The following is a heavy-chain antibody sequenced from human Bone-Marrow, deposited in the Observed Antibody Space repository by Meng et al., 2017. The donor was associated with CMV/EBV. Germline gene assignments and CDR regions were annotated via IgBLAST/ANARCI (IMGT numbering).Heavy chain of an antibody. CDR2: FDPEDGET. Sequence: ASVKVSCKVSGYTLTELSRHWVRQAPGKGLEWMGGFDPEDGETIYAQKFQGRVTMTEDTSTDTAYMELSSLRSDDTAVYYCARDGNVVVVAATDYYYYGMDVWGQGTTVTVSS. D-gene: IGHD2-15*01. V-gene: IGHV1-24*01. CDR1: GYTLTELS. J-gene: IGHJ6*02. CDR3: ARDGNVVVVAATDYYYYGMDV.